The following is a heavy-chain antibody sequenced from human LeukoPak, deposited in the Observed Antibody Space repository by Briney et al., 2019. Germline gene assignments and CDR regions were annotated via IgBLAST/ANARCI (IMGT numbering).Heavy chain of an antibody. CDR3: ARAVITFGAAVAKGFDY. D-gene: IGHD3-16*01. CDR2: IHYSGST. Sequence: PSQTLSLTCTVSGGSFSSGGYYWSWIRQHPGKGLEWIGSIHYSGSTYYNPSLRSRVSISVDTSENQFSLNLTSVTAADTAVYYCARAVITFGAAVAKGFDYWGQGTLVTVSS. J-gene: IGHJ4*02. V-gene: IGHV4-31*03. CDR1: GGSFSSGGYY.